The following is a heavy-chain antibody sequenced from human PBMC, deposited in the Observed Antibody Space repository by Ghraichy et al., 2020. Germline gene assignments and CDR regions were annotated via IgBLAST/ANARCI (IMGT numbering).Heavy chain of an antibody. CDR1: GFTFSDHY. J-gene: IGHJ4*02. V-gene: IGHV3-72*01. CDR3: ATMYSSRGYYFDY. CDR2: TKNKANSYTT. D-gene: IGHD4-11*01. Sequence: GESLNISCVASGFTFSDHYMDWVRQAPGKGLEWVARTKNKANSYTTEYAASVKGRFTISRDDSKNSLYLQMNSLETEDTAVYYCATMYSSRGYYFDYWGQGTLVTVSS.